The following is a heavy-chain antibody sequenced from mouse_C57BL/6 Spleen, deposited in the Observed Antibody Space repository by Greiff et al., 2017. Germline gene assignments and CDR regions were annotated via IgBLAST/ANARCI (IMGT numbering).Heavy chain of an antibody. J-gene: IGHJ4*01. V-gene: IGHV1-18*01. CDR2: INPNNGGT. CDR3: ARSGRASIYYGNSVGAMDY. D-gene: IGHD2-1*01. Sequence: EVQLQQSGPELVKPGASVKIPCKASGYTFTDYNMDWVKQSHGKSLEWIGDINPNNGGTIYNQKFKGKATLTVDKSSSTAYMELRSLTSEDTAVYYCARSGRASIYYGNSVGAMDYWGQGTSVTVSS. CDR1: GYTFTDYN.